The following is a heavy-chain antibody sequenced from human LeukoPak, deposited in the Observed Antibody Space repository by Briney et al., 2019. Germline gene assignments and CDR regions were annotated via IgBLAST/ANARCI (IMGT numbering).Heavy chain of an antibody. D-gene: IGHD4-17*01. J-gene: IGHJ5*02. CDR2: IYYSGST. Sequence: KASETLSLTCTVSGGSISSYYWSWIRQPPGKGLEWIGYIYYSGSTNYNPSLKSRVTISVDTSKNQFSLKLSSVTAADTVVYYCARYGDYAPRGFDPWGQGTLVTVSS. CDR3: ARYGDYAPRGFDP. V-gene: IGHV4-59*08. CDR1: GGSISSYY.